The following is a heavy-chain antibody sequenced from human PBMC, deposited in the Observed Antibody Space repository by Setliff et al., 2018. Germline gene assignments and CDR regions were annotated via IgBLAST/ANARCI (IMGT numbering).Heavy chain of an antibody. CDR1: GYAVTTGYY. CDR3: ARHMVWSGDED. V-gene: IGHV4-38-2*02. D-gene: IGHD5-12*01. CDR2: VYHNGAT. J-gene: IGHJ4*02. Sequence: SETLSLTCSVSGYAVTTGYYWGWIRQASGTGLQWIGSVYHNGATYYNPPLKSRVTISIDTSKNQFSLKVTSVTAADTAVYYCARHMVWSGDEDWGPGTLVTVS.